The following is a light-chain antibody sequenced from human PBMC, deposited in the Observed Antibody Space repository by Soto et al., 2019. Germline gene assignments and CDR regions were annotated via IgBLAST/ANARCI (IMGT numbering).Light chain of an antibody. Sequence: EIVLTQSPATLSLSPGERATLSCRASQSVTSRLAWYQQRPGQAPRLLRFDASYRATGVPARFSGSESGTDFSLTISGLEPEGFADYYCQERDTWPLTFDGGTNVYI. CDR2: DAS. J-gene: IGKJ4*01. CDR1: QSVTSR. CDR3: QERDTWPLT. V-gene: IGKV3-11*01.